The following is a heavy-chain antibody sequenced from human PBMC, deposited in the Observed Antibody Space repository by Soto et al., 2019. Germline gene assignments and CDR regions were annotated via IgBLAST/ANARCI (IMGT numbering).Heavy chain of an antibody. CDR2: ISSSGSFI. CDR3: AREPEGIAAALDY. J-gene: IGHJ4*02. Sequence: PGGSLRLSCAASGFTFRTYGMNWVRRAPGGGLEWVASISSSGSFIYYAGSVKGRFTISRDDAEKSLYLQMNSLRAEDTALYYCAREPEGIAAALDYWGRGTLVTVSS. V-gene: IGHV3-21*01. D-gene: IGHD6-13*01. CDR1: GFTFRTYG.